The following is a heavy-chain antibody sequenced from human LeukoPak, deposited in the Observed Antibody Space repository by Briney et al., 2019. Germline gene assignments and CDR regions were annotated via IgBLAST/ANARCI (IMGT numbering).Heavy chain of an antibody. CDR1: GFTFSNYG. Sequence: PGRSLRLSCAASGFTFSNYGMHWVCQAPGKGLEWVAVISHSGGDKYYADSLKGRFTISRDNSKNALFLQMNSLRDEDTGVYYCAKDHFGSETTRDVWG. D-gene: IGHD3-10*01. J-gene: IGHJ6*02. CDR3: AKDHFGSETTRDV. V-gene: IGHV3-30*18. CDR2: ISHSGGDK.